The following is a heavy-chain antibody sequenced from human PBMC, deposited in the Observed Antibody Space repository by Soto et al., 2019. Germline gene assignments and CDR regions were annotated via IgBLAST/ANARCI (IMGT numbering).Heavy chain of an antibody. CDR3: ASSIVVVPAAIGPQDYYYYMDA. Sequence: ASVKVSCKASGYTFTSYAMHWVRQAPGQRLEWMGWINAGNGNTKYSQKFQGRVTITRDTSASTAYMELSSLRSEDTAVYYCASSIVVVPAAIGPQDYYYYMDAWGKGTTVTVSS. J-gene: IGHJ6*03. CDR2: INAGNGNT. D-gene: IGHD2-2*02. CDR1: GYTFTSYA. V-gene: IGHV1-3*01.